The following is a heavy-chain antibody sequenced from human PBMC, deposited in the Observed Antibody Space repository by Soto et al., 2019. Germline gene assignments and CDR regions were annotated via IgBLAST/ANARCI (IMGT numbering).Heavy chain of an antibody. V-gene: IGHV3-23*01. Sequence: WWSLRLSCSASVFTFSSYAMSWCRQAPGKGLEWVSAISGSGGSTYYADSVKGRFTISRDNSKNTLYLQMNSLRAEDTAVYYCAKDNAAVAATAEYFQHWGQGTLVTVSS. CDR1: VFTFSSYA. CDR2: ISGSGGST. D-gene: IGHD6-19*01. J-gene: IGHJ1*01. CDR3: AKDNAAVAATAEYFQH.